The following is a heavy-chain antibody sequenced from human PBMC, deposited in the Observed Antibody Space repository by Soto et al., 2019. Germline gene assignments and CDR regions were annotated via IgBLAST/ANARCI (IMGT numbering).Heavy chain of an antibody. V-gene: IGHV4-30-2*01. CDR1: GGSISSGGYS. D-gene: IGHD5-12*01. CDR2: IYHSGST. Sequence: QLQLQESGSGLVKPSQTLSLTCAVSGGSISSGGYSWSWIRQPPGKGLEWIGYIYHSGSTYYNTSLKSRVTISTDRSKNQFSLKLSSVTAADTAVYYCAAEGGLPRYDWGQGTLVTVSS. J-gene: IGHJ4*02. CDR3: AAEGGLPRYD.